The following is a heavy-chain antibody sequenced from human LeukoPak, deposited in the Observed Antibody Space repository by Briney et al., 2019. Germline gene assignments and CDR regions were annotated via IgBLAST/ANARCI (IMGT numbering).Heavy chain of an antibody. CDR1: GGSISSGGYY. CDR3: ARLSSNWPYYLDY. J-gene: IGHJ4*02. V-gene: IGHV4-31*03. Sequence: SETLSLTCTVSGGSISSGGYYWSWIRQHPGKGLEWIGYIYYSGSTYYNPSLKSRVTISVDTSKNQFSLRLSSVTAADTAVYYCARLSSNWPYYLDYWGQGTLVTVSS. CDR2: IYYSGST. D-gene: IGHD6-13*01.